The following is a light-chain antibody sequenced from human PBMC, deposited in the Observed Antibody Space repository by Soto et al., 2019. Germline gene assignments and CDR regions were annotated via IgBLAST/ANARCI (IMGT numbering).Light chain of an antibody. Sequence: DIQMTQSPSTLSASVGDRVTITCRASQSISGWLAWYQQKPGTAPKLLIYKASTLERGVPSRFSGSGSGTEFTLTISSLQPDDFATYYCQQYNHYYPWTFGQGTKVEIK. CDR1: QSISGW. J-gene: IGKJ1*01. CDR2: KAS. CDR3: QQYNHYYPWT. V-gene: IGKV1-5*03.